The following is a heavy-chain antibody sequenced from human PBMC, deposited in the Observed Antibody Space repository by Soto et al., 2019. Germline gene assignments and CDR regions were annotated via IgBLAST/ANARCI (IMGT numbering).Heavy chain of an antibody. D-gene: IGHD2-15*01. Sequence: EVHLVESGGGLVQPGGSLRLSCAVSGFTFSSCTMNWVRQAPGKGLEWVSSISPSSGHIYYADSVKGRFTISRDNAKNALFPQMTRLRGEDTAVYYGAGCSGGACHKNYGMDVWGQGTTVTVSS. J-gene: IGHJ6*02. CDR2: ISPSSGHI. V-gene: IGHV3-21*06. CDR3: AGCSGGACHKNYGMDV. CDR1: GFTFSSCT.